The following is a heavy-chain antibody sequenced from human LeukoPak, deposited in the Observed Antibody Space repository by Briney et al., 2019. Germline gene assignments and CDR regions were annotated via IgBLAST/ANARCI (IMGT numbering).Heavy chain of an antibody. Sequence: SVKVSCKASGGTLSSYAISWVRQAPGQGLEWMGRIIPIFGTATYAQKFQGRVTITTDESTSTGCMALSSLRSEDPAVYYWASDLGDSYYYDSSGPSGVWYFDYWGQGTLVTVSS. CDR2: IIPIFGTA. CDR1: GGTLSSYA. V-gene: IGHV1-69*05. D-gene: IGHD3-22*01. CDR3: ASDLGDSYYYDSSGPSGVWYFDY. J-gene: IGHJ4*02.